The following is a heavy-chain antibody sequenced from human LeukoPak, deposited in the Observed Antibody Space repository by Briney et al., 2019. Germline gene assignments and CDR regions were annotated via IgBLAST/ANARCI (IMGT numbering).Heavy chain of an antibody. D-gene: IGHD3-10*01. Sequence: GGSPRLSCAASGFTFSSYGMHWVRQAPGKGLEWVAVISYDGSNKYYADSVKGRFTISRDNSKNTLYLQMNSLRAEDTAVYYCAKDRRPRVYGSGSPTDYWGQGTLVTVSS. CDR3: AKDRRPRVYGSGSPTDY. J-gene: IGHJ4*02. CDR1: GFTFSSYG. CDR2: ISYDGSNK. V-gene: IGHV3-30*18.